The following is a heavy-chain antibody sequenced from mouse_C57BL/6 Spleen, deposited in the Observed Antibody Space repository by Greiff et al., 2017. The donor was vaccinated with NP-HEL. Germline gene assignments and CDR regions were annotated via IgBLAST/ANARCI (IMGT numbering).Heavy chain of an antibody. V-gene: IGHV7-3*01. Sequence: EVQLVESGGGLVQPGGSLSLSCAASGFTFTDYYMSWVRQPPGKALEWLGFIRNKANGYTTEYSASVKGRFTISRDNSQSILYLQMNALRAEDSATYYCARSYGSFHWYFDVWGTGTTVTVSS. CDR1: GFTFTDYY. CDR3: ARSYGSFHWYFDV. J-gene: IGHJ1*03. CDR2: IRNKANGYTT. D-gene: IGHD1-1*01.